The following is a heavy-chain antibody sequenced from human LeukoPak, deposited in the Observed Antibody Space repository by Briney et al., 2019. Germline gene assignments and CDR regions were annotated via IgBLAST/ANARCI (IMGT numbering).Heavy chain of an antibody. CDR3: ARRHTTVVTLGAFDI. Sequence: SGTLSLTCGVSGGSITNTNYWTWVRQPPGKGLEWIGEVNLQGSTNYNPSLKSRVTISVDTSKNQFSLKLSSVTAADTAVYYCARRHTTVVTLGAFDIWGQGTMVTVSS. V-gene: IGHV4-4*02. J-gene: IGHJ3*02. D-gene: IGHD4-23*01. CDR2: VNLQGST. CDR1: GGSITNTNY.